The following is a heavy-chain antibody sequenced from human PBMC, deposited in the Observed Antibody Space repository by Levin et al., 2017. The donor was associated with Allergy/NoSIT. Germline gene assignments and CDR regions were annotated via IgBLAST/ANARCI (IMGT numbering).Heavy chain of an antibody. CDR1: GFTVSSNY. D-gene: IGHD4-17*01. CDR3: ARARDYGDYLNWFDP. CDR2: IYSGGST. J-gene: IGHJ5*02. V-gene: IGHV3-53*01. Sequence: LSLTCAASGFTVSSNYMSWVRQAPGKGLEWVSVIYSGGSTYYADSVKGRFTISRDNSKNTLYLQMNSLRAEDTAVYYCARARDYGDYLNWFDPWGQGTLVTVSS.